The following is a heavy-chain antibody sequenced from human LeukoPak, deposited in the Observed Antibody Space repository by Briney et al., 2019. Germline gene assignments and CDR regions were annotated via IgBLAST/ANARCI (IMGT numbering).Heavy chain of an antibody. CDR2: ISSRSSFK. CDR3: ARLRTAGIALYDSSHRVRKPRSYFDY. J-gene: IGHJ4*02. Sequence: GGSLRLSCAASGFTLSSHRMDWVRQAPGKGLEWVSSISSRSSFKDYADSVKGRFTISRDNAKNLLYLQMNSLRAEDTAVYFCARLRTAGIALYDSSHRVRKPRSYFDYWGQGTLVTVSS. D-gene: IGHD3-22*01. V-gene: IGHV3-21*06. CDR1: GFTLSSHR.